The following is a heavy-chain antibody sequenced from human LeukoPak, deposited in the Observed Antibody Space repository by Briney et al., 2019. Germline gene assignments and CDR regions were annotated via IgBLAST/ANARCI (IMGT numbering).Heavy chain of an antibody. Sequence: VGSLRLSCAASGFIFNNYGLVWVRQAPGKGLEWVSAISNDGGGTTYADFVKGRFSVSRDNSKNTLFLQMNSLRAEDTALYDCPKGSSGYFFVLWGQGTRVTVSS. V-gene: IGHV3-23*01. CDR2: ISNDGGGT. D-gene: IGHD3-22*01. CDR1: GFIFNNYG. CDR3: PKGSSGYFFVL. J-gene: IGHJ4*02.